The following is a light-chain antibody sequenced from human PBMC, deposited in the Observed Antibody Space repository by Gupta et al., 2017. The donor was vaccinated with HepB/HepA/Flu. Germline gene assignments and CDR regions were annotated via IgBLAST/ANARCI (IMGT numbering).Light chain of an antibody. CDR1: NLEDKY. Sequence: YKLRQPLSVSVSPGQTASIPCSRDNLEDKYVCWYQQKPGQTPVLVIYQDSKRPSGIPKRFSGSNSGNTATLTITGTHATDEADYYCQAWDSSVVLVFGGGTKLTVL. V-gene: IGLV3-1*01. CDR3: QAWDSSVVLV. J-gene: IGLJ2*01. CDR2: QDS.